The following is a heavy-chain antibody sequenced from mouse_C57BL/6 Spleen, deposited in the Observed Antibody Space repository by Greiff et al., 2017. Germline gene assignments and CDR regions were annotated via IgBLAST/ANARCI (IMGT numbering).Heavy chain of an antibody. J-gene: IGHJ3*01. D-gene: IGHD2-4*01. V-gene: IGHV6-3*01. Sequence: EVKVEESGGGLVQPGGSMKLSCVASGFTFSNYWMNWVRQSPEKGLEWVAQIRLKSDNYATHYAESVKGRFTISRDDSKSSVYLQMNNLRAEDIGIYYCTVGYDYDRFAYWGQGTLVTVSA. CDR2: IRLKSDNYAT. CDR3: TVGYDYDRFAY. CDR1: GFTFSNYW.